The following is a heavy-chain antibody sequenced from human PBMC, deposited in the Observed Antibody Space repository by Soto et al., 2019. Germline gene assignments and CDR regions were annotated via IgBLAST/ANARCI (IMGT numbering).Heavy chain of an antibody. CDR2: ISYDGSNK. V-gene: IGHV3-30*18. CDR3: AKDIVYGDLDY. J-gene: IGHJ4*02. D-gene: IGHD4-17*01. Sequence: PGGSLSLSCAASGFTFSSYGMHWVRQAPGKGLEWVAVISYDGSNKYYADSVKGRFTISRDNSKNTLYLQMNSLRAEDTAVYYCAKDIVYGDLDYWGQGTLVTVSS. CDR1: GFTFSSYG.